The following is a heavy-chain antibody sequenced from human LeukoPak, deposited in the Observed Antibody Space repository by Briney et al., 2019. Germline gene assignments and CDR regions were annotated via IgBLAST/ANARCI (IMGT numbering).Heavy chain of an antibody. D-gene: IGHD2-21*02. V-gene: IGHV4-4*07. CDR1: GGSISSYY. CDR2: IYTSGST. CDR3: ARGGVYCGGACCSGLSY. Sequence: SETLSLTCTVSGGSISSYYWSWIRQPAGKVLEWIGRIYTSGSTNYNPSLKSRVTMSVDTSKNQFSLKLSSVTAADTAVYYCARGGVYCGGACCSGLSYWGQGTLVTVSS. J-gene: IGHJ4*02.